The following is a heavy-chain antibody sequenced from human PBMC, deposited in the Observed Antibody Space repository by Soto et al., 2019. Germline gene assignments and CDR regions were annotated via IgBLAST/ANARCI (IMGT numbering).Heavy chain of an antibody. D-gene: IGHD3-10*01. CDR1: GFTFSNFG. CDR3: AKGPYYYGLNWFDP. CDR2: ISADGSDK. V-gene: IGHV3-30*18. J-gene: IGHJ5*02. Sequence: PGGSLRLSCAASGFTFSNFGMHWGRQAPGKGLEWVAAISADGSDKYYADSVKGRFTISRDNSKNTLYLQMNSLRAEDTAVYYCAKGPYYYGLNWFDPWGQGTLVTVSS.